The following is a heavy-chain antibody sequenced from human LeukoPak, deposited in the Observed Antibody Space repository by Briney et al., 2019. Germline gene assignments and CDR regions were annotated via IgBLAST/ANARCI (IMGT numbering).Heavy chain of an antibody. D-gene: IGHD1-26*01. CDR2: IYSGGST. Sequence: PGGSLRLSCAASGFTVTTDHMSWVRQAPGKGLEWVSVIYSGGSTNHADSVKGRFTISRDISKNTVHLQMNSLRAEDTAVYYCARVWELSLDYWGQGTLVTVSS. CDR1: GFTVTTDH. V-gene: IGHV3-53*01. CDR3: ARVWELSLDY. J-gene: IGHJ4*02.